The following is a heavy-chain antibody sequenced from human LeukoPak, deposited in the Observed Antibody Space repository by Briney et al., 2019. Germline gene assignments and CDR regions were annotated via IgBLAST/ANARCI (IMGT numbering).Heavy chain of an antibody. CDR3: ATVRRAFDI. Sequence: ASVKVSCKASGYTFTDYYMHWVQQAPGKGLEWMGRVDPEDGETIYAEKFQGRVTITADTSTDTAYMELSSLRSEDTAVCYCATVRRAFDIWGQGTMVTVSS. CDR1: GYTFTDYY. V-gene: IGHV1-69-2*01. CDR2: VDPEDGET. J-gene: IGHJ3*02.